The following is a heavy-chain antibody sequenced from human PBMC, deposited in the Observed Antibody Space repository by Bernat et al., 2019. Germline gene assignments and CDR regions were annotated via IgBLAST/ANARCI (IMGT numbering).Heavy chain of an antibody. D-gene: IGHD6-19*01. V-gene: IGHV4-59*01. CDR1: GASIRSNY. J-gene: IGHJ4*02. CDR2: FDYTGST. Sequence: QVQLQESGPGLVKPSETLSLTCIVSGASIRSNYWSWIRQPPGKGLEWIGYFDYTGSTSYNPSLKSRVTISGDTSRNQFSLKLYSVTAADTAVYYCAREISSAYYHFDYWGQGILVTVSS. CDR3: AREISSAYYHFDY.